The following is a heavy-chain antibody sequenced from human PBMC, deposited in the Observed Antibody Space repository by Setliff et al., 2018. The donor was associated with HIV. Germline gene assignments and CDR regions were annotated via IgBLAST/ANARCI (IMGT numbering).Heavy chain of an antibody. V-gene: IGHV4-59*01. D-gene: IGHD3-22*01. CDR3: ARSGYTSGFYWVFGAFGV. J-gene: IGHJ3*01. CDR2: IQYGDIS. Sequence: SETLSLTCTVSGGSISNYYWTWIRQPPGKGPEWIASIQYGDISHYNPSLQSRVTISVVTSTKKFSLYLSSVNETDTAVYYCARSGYTSGFYWVFGAFGVWGQGKMVTVSS. CDR1: GGSISNYY.